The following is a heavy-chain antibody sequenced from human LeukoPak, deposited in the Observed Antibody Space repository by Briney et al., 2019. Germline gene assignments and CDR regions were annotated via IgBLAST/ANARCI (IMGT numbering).Heavy chain of an antibody. CDR2: ISCSGGTT. V-gene: IGHV3-43*01. D-gene: IGHD6-19*01. CDR1: GFTFNDYT. Sequence: GGSLRLSCAASGFTFNDYTMNWVRQAPGKGLEWVSLISCSGGTTYYADSVKGRFTISRDNSKNSLYLQMNSLRTEDTALYYCAKDTSGRGRPSQWLVLEIDYWGQGTLVTVSS. J-gene: IGHJ4*02. CDR3: AKDTSGRGRPSQWLVLEIDY.